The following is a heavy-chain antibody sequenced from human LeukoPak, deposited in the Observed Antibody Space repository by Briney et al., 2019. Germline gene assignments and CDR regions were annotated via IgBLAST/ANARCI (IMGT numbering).Heavy chain of an antibody. D-gene: IGHD3-10*01. CDR3: ASVTMVRGPHFDY. Sequence: GGSLRLFCAASGFTVSSKYMRWVRQAPGKGLDWVSVMYSGGSTYYADSVEGRFTISRDNSKNTVYLQMNSLRAEDTAVYYCASVTMVRGPHFDYWGQGTLVTVSS. J-gene: IGHJ4*02. V-gene: IGHV3-53*01. CDR2: MYSGGST. CDR1: GFTVSSKY.